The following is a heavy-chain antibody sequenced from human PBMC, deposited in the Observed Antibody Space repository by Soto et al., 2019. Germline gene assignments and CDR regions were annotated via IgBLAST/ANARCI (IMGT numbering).Heavy chain of an antibody. CDR3: ARLRHDFGSGYYSEMSWFDP. Sequence: GESLKISCQVSGYSFASYWIGWVRQMPAKGLEWMGRIDPSDSYTNYSPSFQVHVTISADKSISTAYLQWSSLKASDTAMYYCARLRHDFGSGYYSEMSWFDPWGQGTLVTVSS. J-gene: IGHJ5*02. V-gene: IGHV5-10-1*01. CDR1: GYSFASYW. CDR2: IDPSDSYT. D-gene: IGHD3-3*01.